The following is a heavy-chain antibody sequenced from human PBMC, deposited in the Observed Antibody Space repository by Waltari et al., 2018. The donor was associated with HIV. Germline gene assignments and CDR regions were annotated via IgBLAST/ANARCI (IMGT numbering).Heavy chain of an antibody. CDR3: VVSSFDY. V-gene: IGHV3-30*03. J-gene: IGHJ4*02. CDR2: ISYDETNE. CDR1: GFSFRNYA. Sequence: QVQLVESGGGVAQPGGYLSLSCAASGFSFRNYAMHWVRQAPGKGLEWLTLISYDETNEYYTDSVRGRFTISRDNSKNMLYLQMNNLRPEDTAIYYCVVSSFDYWGQGTLVTVSS. D-gene: IGHD3-10*01.